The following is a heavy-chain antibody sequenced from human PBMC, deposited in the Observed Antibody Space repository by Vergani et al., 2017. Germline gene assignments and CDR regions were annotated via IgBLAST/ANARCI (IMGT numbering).Heavy chain of an antibody. CDR3: ARTILSSDGSWRRFDP. CDR2: INHSGST. CDR1: GGSISSGGYS. D-gene: IGHD5-18*01. V-gene: IGHV4-30-2*01. J-gene: IGHJ5*02. Sequence: QLQLQESGSGLVKPSQTLSLTCAVSGGSISSGGYSWSWIRQPPGKGLEWIGEINHSGSTNYNPSLKSRVTISVDTSKNQFSLKLSSVTAADTAVYYCARTILSSDGSWRRFDPWGQGTLVTVSS.